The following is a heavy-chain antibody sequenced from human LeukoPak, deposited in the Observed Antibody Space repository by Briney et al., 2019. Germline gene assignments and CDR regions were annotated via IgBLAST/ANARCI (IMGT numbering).Heavy chain of an antibody. J-gene: IGHJ3*02. Sequence: ASVKVSCKVSGYTLTELSMHWVRQAPGKGLEWMGGFDPEDGETIYAQKFQGRVTMTEDTSTDTAYMELSSLRSEDTAVYYCATSQCRRGSYLCTGDAFDIWGQGTMVTVSS. D-gene: IGHD1-26*01. CDR1: GYTLTELS. V-gene: IGHV1-24*01. CDR3: ATSQCRRGSYLCTGDAFDI. CDR2: FDPEDGET.